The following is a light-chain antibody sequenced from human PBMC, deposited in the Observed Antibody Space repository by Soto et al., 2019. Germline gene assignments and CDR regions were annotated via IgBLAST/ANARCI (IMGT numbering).Light chain of an antibody. CDR1: TGAVTGDYY. Sequence: QAVVTQEPSLTVSPGGTVTLTCASSTGAVTGDYYPNWFQQKPGQAPRALIYDTSNKHSWTPARFSGSLLGGKAALTLSGVQPEDEAEYYCLLYYGGAHVFGTGTKVTVL. CDR2: DTS. V-gene: IGLV7-43*01. CDR3: LLYYGGAHV. J-gene: IGLJ1*01.